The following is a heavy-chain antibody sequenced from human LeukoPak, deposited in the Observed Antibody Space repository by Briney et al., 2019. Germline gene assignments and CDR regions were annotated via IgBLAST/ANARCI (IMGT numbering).Heavy chain of an antibody. Sequence: PSETLSLTCTVSGGSISSSSYYWGWIRQPPGKGLEWVGGIYYSGSTYYNPSLKSRVTISVDTSKNQFSLKLSSVTAADTAVYYCARGGRYCSSTSCLGYMDVWGKGTTVTVSS. J-gene: IGHJ6*03. CDR3: ARGGRYCSSTSCLGYMDV. D-gene: IGHD2-2*01. CDR1: GGSISSSSYY. V-gene: IGHV4-39*07. CDR2: IYYSGST.